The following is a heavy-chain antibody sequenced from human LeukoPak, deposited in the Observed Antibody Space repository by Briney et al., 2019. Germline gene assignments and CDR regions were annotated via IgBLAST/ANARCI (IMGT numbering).Heavy chain of an antibody. CDR2: IYYSGST. D-gene: IGHD2-15*01. CDR1: GGSISSSSYY. CDR3: ARGWVVVPGNWFDP. J-gene: IGHJ5*02. V-gene: IGHV4-39*01. Sequence: SETLSLTCPVSGGSISSSSYYWGWIRQPPGKGLEWIGSIYYSGSTYYNPSLKSRVTISVDTSKNQFSLKLSSVTAADTAVYYCARGWVVVPGNWFDPWGQGTLVTVSS.